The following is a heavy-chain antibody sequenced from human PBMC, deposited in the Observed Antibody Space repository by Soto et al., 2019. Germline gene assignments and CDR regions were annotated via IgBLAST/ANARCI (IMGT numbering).Heavy chain of an antibody. CDR3: ATPGYESSGYSDY. CDR1: GYSFTNYW. V-gene: IGHV5-51*01. D-gene: IGHD3-22*01. Sequence: VESVKISCEASGYSFTNYWIGWVLQMPGKGLEWMGIFYPGDSETRYSPSFQGQVTMSADKSINTAYLEWSSLKASDTAMYYCATPGYESSGYSDYWGQGTLVTVSS. CDR2: FYPGDSET. J-gene: IGHJ4*02.